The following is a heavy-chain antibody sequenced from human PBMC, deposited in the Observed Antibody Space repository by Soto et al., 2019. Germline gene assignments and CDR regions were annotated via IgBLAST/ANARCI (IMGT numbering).Heavy chain of an antibody. D-gene: IGHD1-26*01. CDR1: GFTFSSYW. CDR2: IKQDGSEK. CDR3: ARSVGADAFDI. V-gene: IGHV3-7*03. J-gene: IGHJ3*02. Sequence: GGSLRLSCAASGFTFSSYWMSWVRQAPGKGLEWVANIKQDGSEKYYVDSVKGRFTISRDNAKNSLYLQMSSLRAEDTAVYYCARSVGADAFDIWGQGTMVTVSS.